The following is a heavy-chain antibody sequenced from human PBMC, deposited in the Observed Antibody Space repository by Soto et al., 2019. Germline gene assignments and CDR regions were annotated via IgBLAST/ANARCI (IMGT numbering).Heavy chain of an antibody. Sequence: QVQLVESGGGVVQPGRSLRLSCAASGFTFSSYGMHWVRQAPGKGLEWVAVISYDGSNKYYADSVKGRFTISRDNSXXTLYLQMNSLRAEDTAVYYCAKNVDTAMVYNWFDPWGQGTLVTVSS. CDR3: AKNVDTAMVYNWFDP. CDR1: GFTFSSYG. D-gene: IGHD5-18*01. CDR2: ISYDGSNK. J-gene: IGHJ5*02. V-gene: IGHV3-30*18.